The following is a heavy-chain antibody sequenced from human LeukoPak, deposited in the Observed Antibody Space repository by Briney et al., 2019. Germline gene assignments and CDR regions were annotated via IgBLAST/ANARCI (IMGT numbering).Heavy chain of an antibody. V-gene: IGHV1-8*01. CDR1: GYTFTSYD. CDR2: MNPNSGNT. CDR3: ARERGGGTSGTMTYDI. J-gene: IGHJ3*02. Sequence: ASVKVSRKASGYTFTSYDINWVRQATGQGLEWMGWMNPNSGNTGYAQKFQGRVTMTRNTSIDTAYMELSSLRSEDTAVYYWARERGGGTSGTMTYDIWGQGTMVTVSS. D-gene: IGHD3-10*01.